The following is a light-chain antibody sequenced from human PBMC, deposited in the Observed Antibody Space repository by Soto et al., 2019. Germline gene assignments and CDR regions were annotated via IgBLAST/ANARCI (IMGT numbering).Light chain of an antibody. Sequence: DIQMTQSPSSLSASVGDRVTITCQASQDISNYLNWYQQKQGKAPKLLIYDASNLETGVPSRFSGSGSGTDFTFTIRRLQPEDIATYFCQKYDNLPWTFGQGTKVEIK. V-gene: IGKV1-33*01. CDR3: QKYDNLPWT. J-gene: IGKJ1*01. CDR2: DAS. CDR1: QDISNY.